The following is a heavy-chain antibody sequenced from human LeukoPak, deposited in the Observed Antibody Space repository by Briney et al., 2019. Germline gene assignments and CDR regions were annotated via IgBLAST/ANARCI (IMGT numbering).Heavy chain of an antibody. J-gene: IGHJ4*02. V-gene: IGHV4-39*01. Sequence: SETLSLTCTVSGGSISSSRDYWAWIRQPPGKGLEWIANIYYSGSTYYSPSLKSRVTISVDTSKNQFSLKLSSVTAADTAVYYCARLVTRSKFDYWGQGTLVTVSS. CDR2: IYYSGST. CDR3: ARLVTRSKFDY. D-gene: IGHD5-18*01. CDR1: GGSISSSRDY.